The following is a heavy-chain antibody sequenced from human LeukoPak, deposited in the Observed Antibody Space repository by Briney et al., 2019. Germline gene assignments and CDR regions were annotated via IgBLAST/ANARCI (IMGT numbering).Heavy chain of an antibody. Sequence: PSETLSLTCTVSGGSISSSSYHWGWIRQAPGKGLEWIAYVTNSGSMFYADSVKGRFTVSRDDAINSLYLQMNSLRAGDTAVYYCARDRGLVATNADYYMDVWGKGTTVTVSS. CDR2: VTNSGSM. CDR3: ARDRGLVATNADYYMDV. V-gene: IGHV3-11*01. D-gene: IGHD5-12*01. CDR1: GGSISSSSYH. J-gene: IGHJ6*03.